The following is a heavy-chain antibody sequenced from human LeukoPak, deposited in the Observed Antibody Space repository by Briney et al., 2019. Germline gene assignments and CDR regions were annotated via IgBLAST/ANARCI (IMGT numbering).Heavy chain of an antibody. CDR2: MNPNSGGT. J-gene: IGHJ4*02. CDR3: ARNKEGKSLDY. V-gene: IGHV1-2*02. Sequence: AFMEVSFQASGSTFTCYYIYLVRPAPGQGAGWMAWMNPNSGGTSYAQKFQGRVTMTRDTSISTAYMELSRLRFDDTAVYYCARNKEGKSLDYWGQGTLVTVSS. CDR1: GSTFTCYY.